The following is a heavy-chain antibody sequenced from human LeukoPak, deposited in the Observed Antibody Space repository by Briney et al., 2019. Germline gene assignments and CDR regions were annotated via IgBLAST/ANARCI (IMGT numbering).Heavy chain of an antibody. CDR3: ARGDTSGWYLLDF. CDR1: GFIFSSRW. J-gene: IGHJ4*02. V-gene: IGHV3-74*01. D-gene: IGHD6-19*01. Sequence: PRGSLRLSCAASGFIFSSRWMHWGRHAPGKGLVWVSRVNSDGRSKNYADFVKGRFAISRDNAKNTLYMQMNSLRAEDTAVYYCARGDTSGWYLLDFWGQGILVTVSS. CDR2: VNSDGRSK.